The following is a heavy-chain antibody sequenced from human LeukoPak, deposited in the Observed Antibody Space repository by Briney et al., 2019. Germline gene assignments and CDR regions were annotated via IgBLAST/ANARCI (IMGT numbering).Heavy chain of an antibody. Sequence: GRSLRLSCAASGFTFSSYGMHWVRQAPGKGLEWVSSLTTDGGSTEYADSVKGRFTISRDNSKNTLYLQMNSLRAEDTAVYYCAKVGYDSSGYYPIDYWGQGTLVTVSS. V-gene: IGHV3-23*01. J-gene: IGHJ4*02. D-gene: IGHD3-22*01. CDR2: LTTDGGST. CDR1: GFTFSSYG. CDR3: AKVGYDSSGYYPIDY.